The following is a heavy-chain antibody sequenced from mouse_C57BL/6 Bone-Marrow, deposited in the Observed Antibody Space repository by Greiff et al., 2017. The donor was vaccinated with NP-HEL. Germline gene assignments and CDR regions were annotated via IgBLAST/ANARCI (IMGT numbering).Heavy chain of an antibody. V-gene: IGHV14-3*01. J-gene: IGHJ2*01. Sequence: EVQLQQSVAELVRPGASVKLSCTASGFNIKNTYMHWVKQRPEQGLEWIGRIDPANGNTKYAPKFQGQATITADTSSLTAYLQLSILTSEDTASNYCALDGYLEDWGKGTTRTGAS. D-gene: IGHD2-3*01. CDR3: ALDGYLED. CDR1: GFNIKNTY. CDR2: IDPANGNT.